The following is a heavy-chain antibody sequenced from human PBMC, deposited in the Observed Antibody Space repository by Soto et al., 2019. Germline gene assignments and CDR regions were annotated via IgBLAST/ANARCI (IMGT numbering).Heavy chain of an antibody. V-gene: IGHV3-21*01. CDR2: ISSSSSYI. CDR1: GFTFSSYS. Sequence: RRLSCAASGFTFSSYSMNWVRQAPGKGLEWVSSISSSSSYIYYADSVKGRFTISRDNAKNSLYLQMNSLRAEDTAVYYCARASWDYDILTAAVDYWGQGTLVTVSS. D-gene: IGHD3-9*01. J-gene: IGHJ4*02. CDR3: ARASWDYDILTAAVDY.